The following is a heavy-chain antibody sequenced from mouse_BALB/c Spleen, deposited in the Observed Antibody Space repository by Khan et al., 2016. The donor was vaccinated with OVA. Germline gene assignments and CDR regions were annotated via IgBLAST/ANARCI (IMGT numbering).Heavy chain of an antibody. CDR3: ARVNGGDFDY. CDR2: ISYSGNT. CDR1: GYSITTDYA. Sequence: LQQSGPGLVKPSQSLSLTCTVTGYSITTDYAWNWIRQFPGNKLEWMGYISYSGNTKYNPSLKSRISITRDTSKNQFFLQLKSVTNEDTARYYCARVNGGDFDYWGQGTTRTVSS. J-gene: IGHJ2*01. V-gene: IGHV3-2*02.